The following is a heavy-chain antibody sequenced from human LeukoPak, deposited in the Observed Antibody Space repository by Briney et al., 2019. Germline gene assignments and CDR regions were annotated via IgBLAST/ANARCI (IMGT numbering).Heavy chain of an antibody. V-gene: IGHV3-21*01. Sequence: GGSLRLSCAASGFTFSRYNVNWVRQAPGKGLEWVSSINSSGSYIYYADSVKGRFTISRDNAKNSLYLQMNSLRAEDTAVYYCARDAGYGYDRFDYWGQGTQVTVSS. CDR2: INSSGSYI. CDR1: GFTFSRYN. J-gene: IGHJ4*02. D-gene: IGHD5-18*01. CDR3: ARDAGYGYDRFDY.